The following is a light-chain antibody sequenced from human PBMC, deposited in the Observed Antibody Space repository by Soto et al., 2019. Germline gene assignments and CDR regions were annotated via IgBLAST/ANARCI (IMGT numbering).Light chain of an antibody. CDR2: AAS. CDR1: QGISSY. CDR3: QQYYSYPRT. Sequence: AIRMTQSPSSLSASTGDRVTITCRASQGISSYLAWYQQKPGKAPKLLIYAASTLQSGVPSRLRGSGSGTDFTLTISCLQSEDFATYYCQQYYSYPRTFGQGTKVDIK. V-gene: IGKV1-8*01. J-gene: IGKJ1*01.